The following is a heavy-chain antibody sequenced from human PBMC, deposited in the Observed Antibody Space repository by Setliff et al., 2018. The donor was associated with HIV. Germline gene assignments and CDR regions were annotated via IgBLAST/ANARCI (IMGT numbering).Heavy chain of an antibody. CDR1: GGSIGSHY. D-gene: IGHD3-16*01. Sequence: PSETLSLTCSVSGGSIGSHYWSWIRQPPGKGLEWIGYIYNSGNYNPSLKSRVIMAVDTSKNEFSLKLSSVTAADTAVYCCARVFPHPYGNSWFDTWGQGILVTVSS. CDR3: ARVFPHPYGNSWFDT. J-gene: IGHJ5*02. V-gene: IGHV4-59*11. CDR2: IYNSG.